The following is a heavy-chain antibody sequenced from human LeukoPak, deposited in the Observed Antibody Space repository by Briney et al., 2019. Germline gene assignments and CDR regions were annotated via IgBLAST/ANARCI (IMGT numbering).Heavy chain of an antibody. J-gene: IGHJ4*02. CDR1: GITLSNYG. D-gene: IGHD3-22*01. CDR3: AKRGVVIRVILVGFHKEAYYFDS. V-gene: IGHV3-23*01. CDR2: LSGSGGTT. Sequence: GGSLRLSCAVSGITLSNYGMSWVRQAPGKGLEWVAGLSGSGGTTNYADSVKGRFTISRDNPKDTLYLQMNSLRAEDTALYFCAKRGVVIRVILVGFHKEAYYFDSWGQGALVTVSS.